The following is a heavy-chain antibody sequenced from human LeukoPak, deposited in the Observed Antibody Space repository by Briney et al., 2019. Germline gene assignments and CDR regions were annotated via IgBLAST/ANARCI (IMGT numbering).Heavy chain of an antibody. Sequence: GGSLRLSCSASGFTFGSYSMNWVRQAPGKGLEWVSSISTSGTYILYADSAKGRFTISRDDVKDSLFLQMNSLRAEDTAVYYCAIFETGYSAKSFEFWGQGTLVTVSS. CDR3: AIFETGYSAKSFEF. J-gene: IGHJ4*02. D-gene: IGHD3-22*01. CDR2: ISTSGTYI. CDR1: GFTFGSYS. V-gene: IGHV3-21*01.